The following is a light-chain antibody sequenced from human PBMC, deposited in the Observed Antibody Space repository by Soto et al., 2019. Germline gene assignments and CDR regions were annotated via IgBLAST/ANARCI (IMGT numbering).Light chain of an antibody. CDR1: TSNIGSNH. V-gene: IGLV1-47*01. Sequence: QSVLTQPPSASGTPGQRVTISCSGSTSNIGSNHVYWYQQVPGTAPKLLIHRNTQRPSGVPDRFSGSKSGTSASLAISGLRSEDEADYYCAAWDGSLTGVVFGGGTKVTVL. CDR3: AAWDGSLTGVV. CDR2: RNT. J-gene: IGLJ2*01.